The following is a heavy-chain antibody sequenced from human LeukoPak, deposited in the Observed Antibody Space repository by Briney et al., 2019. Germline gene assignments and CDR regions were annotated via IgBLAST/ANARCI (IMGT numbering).Heavy chain of an antibody. CDR1: GGSISSSSYY. D-gene: IGHD2-2*02. V-gene: IGHV4-39*01. CDR3: ARSHYVVVPAAIPRVYY. CDR2: IYYSGST. Sequence: SETLSLTCTVSGGSISSSSYYWGWIRQPPGKGLEWIGSIYYSGSTYYNPSLKSRVTISVDTSKNQFSLKLSSVTAADTAVYYCARSHYVVVPAAIPRVYYWGQGTLVTVSS. J-gene: IGHJ4*02.